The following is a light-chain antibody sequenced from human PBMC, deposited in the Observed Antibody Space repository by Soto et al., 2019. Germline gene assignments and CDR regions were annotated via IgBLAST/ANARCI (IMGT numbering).Light chain of an antibody. V-gene: IGKV1-9*01. CDR2: AAS. J-gene: IGKJ1*01. CDR1: QGLSSY. Sequence: IQLTQSPSSLSVSVGDRVTITCRASQGLSSYLAWYQQKPGKAPKLLIYAASTLQSGVPSRFSGSGSETDFTLTISSLQAEDFATYYCQQDYNFPSWTFXQGTKLDIK. CDR3: QQDYNFPSWT.